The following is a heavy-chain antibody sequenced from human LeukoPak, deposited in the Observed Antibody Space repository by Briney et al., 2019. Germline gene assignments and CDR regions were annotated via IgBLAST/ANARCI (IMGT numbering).Heavy chain of an antibody. CDR2: IYHSGST. CDR1: GGSISSSSYY. CDR3: ARVPMVRGVINY. J-gene: IGHJ4*02. V-gene: IGHV4-39*07. D-gene: IGHD3-10*01. Sequence: SETLSLTCTVSGGSISSSSYYWGWIRQPPGKGLEWIGSIYHSGSTNYNPSLKSRVTISVDTSKNQFSLKLSSVTAADTAVYYCARVPMVRGVINYWGQGTLVTVSS.